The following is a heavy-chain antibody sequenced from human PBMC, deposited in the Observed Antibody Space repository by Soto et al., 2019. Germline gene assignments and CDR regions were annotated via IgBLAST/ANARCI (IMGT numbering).Heavy chain of an antibody. J-gene: IGHJ4*02. CDR3: AKEAGSYAGYFDS. V-gene: IGHV1-18*01. CDR1: GYNFISYG. D-gene: IGHD1-26*01. Sequence: ASVKVSCKTSGYNFISYGIIWVRQAPGQGLEWMGWISPYNGDTNYAQKNQDRIVMTTDTSTTTAYMELRSLTSDDTAVYYCAKEAGSYAGYFDSWGQGTLVTVSS. CDR2: ISPYNGDT.